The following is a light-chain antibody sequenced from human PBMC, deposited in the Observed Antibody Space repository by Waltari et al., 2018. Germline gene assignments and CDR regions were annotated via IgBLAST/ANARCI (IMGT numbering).Light chain of an antibody. Sequence: DIVMTQSPDSLAVSLGERATVHCRSSQSVLYSSNNNNYLTWYQQKPGQPPKLLIYWASTRESGVRDRFSGSGSGTDFTLTISSLQAEDVAVYYCQQYFSAPYTFGQGTKLEIK. CDR2: WAS. J-gene: IGKJ2*01. V-gene: IGKV4-1*01. CDR3: QQYFSAPYT. CDR1: QSVLYSSNNNNY.